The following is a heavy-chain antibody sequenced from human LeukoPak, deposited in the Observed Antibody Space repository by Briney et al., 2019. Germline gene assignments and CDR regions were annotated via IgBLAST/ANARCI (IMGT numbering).Heavy chain of an antibody. J-gene: IGHJ4*02. Sequence: GGSLRLSCAASGFTLSDHHMDWVRQAPGKGLEWVGRNRNKASRYTTEYAASVKGRFTISRDDSKNSMYLQMNSLKTDDTAVYYCASVEGPTGYWGQGTLVTVSS. CDR3: ASVEGPTGY. V-gene: IGHV3-72*01. CDR1: GFTLSDHH. CDR2: NRNKASRYTT. D-gene: IGHD1-26*01.